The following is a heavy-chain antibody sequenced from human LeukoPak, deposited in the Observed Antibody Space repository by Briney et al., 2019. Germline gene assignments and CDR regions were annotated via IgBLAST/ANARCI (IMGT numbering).Heavy chain of an antibody. CDR3: ARDSNSGSPDY. Sequence: SGRSLRLSCAASGFTFSSYGMHWVRQAPGKGLEWVAVIWYDGSNKYYADSVKGRFTISRDNSKNTLYLQMNSLRAEDTAVYYCARDSNSGSPDYWGQGTLVTVSS. D-gene: IGHD1-26*01. V-gene: IGHV3-33*01. CDR1: GFTFSSYG. J-gene: IGHJ4*02. CDR2: IWYDGSNK.